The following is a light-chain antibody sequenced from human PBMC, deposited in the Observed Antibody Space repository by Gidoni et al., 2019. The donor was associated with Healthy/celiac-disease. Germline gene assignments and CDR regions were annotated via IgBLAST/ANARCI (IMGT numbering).Light chain of an antibody. CDR2: GAS. Sequence: EIVITQSPATLSVSPGERPTLSCRASQSVSSNLAWYQQKPGQAPRLLIYGASTRATGIPARFSGSGSGTEFTLTISSLQSEDFAVYYCQQYNNWPITFGQGTRLEIK. CDR3: QQYNNWPIT. V-gene: IGKV3-15*01. J-gene: IGKJ5*01. CDR1: QSVSSN.